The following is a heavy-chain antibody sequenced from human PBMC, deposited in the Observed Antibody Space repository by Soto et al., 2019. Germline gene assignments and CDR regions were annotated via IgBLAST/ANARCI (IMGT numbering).Heavy chain of an antibody. CDR1: GGTFSSYA. J-gene: IGHJ3*02. V-gene: IGHV1-69*12. CDR3: GGGYCISTSCYLPAFDI. Sequence: QVQLVQSGAEVKKPGSSVKVSCKASGGTFSSYAISWVRQAPGQGLEWMGGIIPIFGTANYAQKFQGRVTSYADEFTSTGYMALSSPGSDDTAVYLLGGGYCISTSCYLPAFDIWGQGTMVTVSS. D-gene: IGHD2-2*01. CDR2: IIPIFGTA.